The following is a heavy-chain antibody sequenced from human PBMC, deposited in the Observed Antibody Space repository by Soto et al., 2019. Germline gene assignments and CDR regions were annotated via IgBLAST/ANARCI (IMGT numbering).Heavy chain of an antibody. CDR1: GFTFSSYA. J-gene: IGHJ4*02. V-gene: IGHV3-23*01. CDR2: TSDSGAST. CDR3: AVHFSTWRPGHFDY. Sequence: GGSLRLSCAASGFTFSSYAMSWVRQAPGKGLEWVSATSDSGASTSYAASVKGRFTISRDNSKNTLYLQMNSLRAEDTAVYYFAVHFSTWRPGHFDYWGQGNLVTVSS. D-gene: IGHD6-13*01.